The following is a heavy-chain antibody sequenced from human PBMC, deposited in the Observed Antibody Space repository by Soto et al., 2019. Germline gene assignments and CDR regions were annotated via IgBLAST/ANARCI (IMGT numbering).Heavy chain of an antibody. CDR3: ARVTYSSSWTYAFDI. Sequence: ASLKVSCKASGYTFTSYAMHWVRQAPGQRLEWMGWINAGNGNTKYSQKFQGRVTITRDTSASTAYMELSSLRSEDTAVYYCARVTYSSSWTYAFDIWGQGKMVTVSS. CDR2: INAGNGNT. J-gene: IGHJ3*02. V-gene: IGHV1-3*01. D-gene: IGHD6-13*01. CDR1: GYTFTSYA.